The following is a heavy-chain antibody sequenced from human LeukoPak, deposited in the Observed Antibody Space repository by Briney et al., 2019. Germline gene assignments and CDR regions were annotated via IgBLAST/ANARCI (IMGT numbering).Heavy chain of an antibody. J-gene: IGHJ4*02. D-gene: IGHD6-19*01. Sequence: PGGSLRLSCAASGFTFSSYAMSWVRQAPGKGLEWVSYISSSSTAIYYTDSVKGRFTISRDNAKDSLYLQMNSLRDEDTAVYFCARETAVAGDWGQGTLVTVSS. CDR3: ARETAVAGD. CDR1: GFTFSSYA. CDR2: ISSSSTAI. V-gene: IGHV3-48*02.